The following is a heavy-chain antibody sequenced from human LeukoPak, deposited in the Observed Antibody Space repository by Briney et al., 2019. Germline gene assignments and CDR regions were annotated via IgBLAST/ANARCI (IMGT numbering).Heavy chain of an antibody. Sequence: GSLRLSCAASGFTFSSYDMHWVRQATGKGLEWVSAIGTAGDTYYPGSVKGRFTISRENAKNSLYLQMNSLRAGDTAVYYCARANKGRDAFDIWGQGTMVTVSS. D-gene: IGHD2-8*01. CDR3: ARANKGRDAFDI. V-gene: IGHV3-13*01. CDR2: IGTAGDT. J-gene: IGHJ3*02. CDR1: GFTFSSYD.